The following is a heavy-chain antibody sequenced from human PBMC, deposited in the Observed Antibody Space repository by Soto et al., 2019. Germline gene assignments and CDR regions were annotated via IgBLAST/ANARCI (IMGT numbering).Heavy chain of an antibody. V-gene: IGHV3-23*01. D-gene: IGHD3-3*01. Sequence: PGGSLRLSCAASGFTFSSSAMSWVRQTPGKGLEWVSTLGHTGGTFYADSVKGRFTISRDNSKNTLYLQMDSLRVDDTAVFYCAKVLTDNDFWRGIDYWGQGIMVTVSS. CDR1: GFTFSSSA. J-gene: IGHJ4*02. CDR2: LGHTGGT. CDR3: AKVLTDNDFWRGIDY.